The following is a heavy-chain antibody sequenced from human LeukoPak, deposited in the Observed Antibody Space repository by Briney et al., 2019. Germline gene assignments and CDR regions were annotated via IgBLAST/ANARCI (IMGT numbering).Heavy chain of an antibody. Sequence: GGSLRLSCAASGFTFSSYGMHWVRQAPGKGLEWVAVIWYDGSNQYYVDSVKGRFTISRDNSKNTQYLQMNSLRAEDTAVYYCARDRNGSDLHGGAFDIWGQGTMVTVSS. D-gene: IGHD1-26*01. J-gene: IGHJ3*02. CDR3: ARDRNGSDLHGGAFDI. V-gene: IGHV3-33*01. CDR2: IWYDGSNQ. CDR1: GFTFSSYG.